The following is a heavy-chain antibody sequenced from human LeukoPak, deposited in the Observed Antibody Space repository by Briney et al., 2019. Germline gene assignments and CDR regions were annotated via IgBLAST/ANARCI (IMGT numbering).Heavy chain of an antibody. CDR2: ISGYDGNT. CDR3: ARDTSYSGSSVAY. D-gene: IGHD6-6*01. CDR1: GYTFTSYG. V-gene: IGHV1-18*01. J-gene: IGHJ4*02. Sequence: GASVKVSCKASGYTFTSYGIYWVRQAPGQGLEWMGWISGYDGNTNYAQKLQGRVTVTTDTSTSTAYMELRSLTSDDTAVYYCARDTSYSGSSVAYWGQGTLVTVSS.